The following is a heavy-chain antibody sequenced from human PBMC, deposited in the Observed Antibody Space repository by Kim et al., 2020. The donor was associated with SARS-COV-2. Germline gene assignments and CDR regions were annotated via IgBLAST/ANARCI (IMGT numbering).Heavy chain of an antibody. J-gene: IGHJ6*02. CDR1: GGSISSGGYY. V-gene: IGHV4-31*03. CDR3: ARDPTIFGVVGYYGMDV. D-gene: IGHD3-3*01. CDR2: IYYSGST. Sequence: SETLSPTCTVSGGSISSGGYYWSWIRQHPGKGLEWIGYIYYSGSTYYNPSLKSRVTISVDTSKNQFSLKLSSVTAADTAVYYCARDPTIFGVVGYYGMDVWGQGTTVTVSS.